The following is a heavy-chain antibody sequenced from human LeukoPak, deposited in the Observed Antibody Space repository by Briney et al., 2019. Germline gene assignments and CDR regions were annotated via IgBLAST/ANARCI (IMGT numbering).Heavy chain of an antibody. J-gene: IGHJ4*02. Sequence: GGSLRLSCTASGFTFDDYGMSWVRQAPGKGLEWVSVIYSGGSTYYADSVKGRFTISRDNSKNTLYLQMNSLRAEDTAVYYCARGIITMILFDYWGQGTLVIVSS. CDR2: IYSGGST. D-gene: IGHD3-22*01. V-gene: IGHV3-66*01. CDR1: GFTFDDYG. CDR3: ARGIITMILFDY.